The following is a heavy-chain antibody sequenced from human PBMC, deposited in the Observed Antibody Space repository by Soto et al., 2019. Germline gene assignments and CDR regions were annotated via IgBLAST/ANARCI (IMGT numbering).Heavy chain of an antibody. Sequence: SDTLSLNCTVSDDSSSSYKWSWIRQPPGRRLEWIGYIDSNGGTSYNPSLQSRVTISIDTSTKQFSLKLSSVTAADTAVYYCVRQGFGRLHGLVDVWGKGTTVT. D-gene: IGHD3-10*01. CDR3: VRQGFGRLHGLVDV. CDR1: DDSSSSYK. V-gene: IGHV4-59*08. CDR2: IDSNGGT. J-gene: IGHJ6*03.